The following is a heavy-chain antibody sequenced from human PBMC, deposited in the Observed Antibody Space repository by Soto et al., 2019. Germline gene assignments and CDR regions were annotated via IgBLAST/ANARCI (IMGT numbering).Heavy chain of an antibody. CDR2: ISYDGRNK. CDR3: AKGGSSSARYFDA. J-gene: IGHJ5*02. V-gene: IGHV3-30*18. CDR1: GFSFNSYG. Sequence: QVQVVESGGGVVQPGRSLRLSCAASGFSFNSYGMHWVRQAPGKGLEWVAIISYDGRNKYYADSVKGRFTISRDSPRNTLYLEMNSLRAEDTAVYYCAKGGSSSARYFDARGQGALVTVSS. D-gene: IGHD6-6*01.